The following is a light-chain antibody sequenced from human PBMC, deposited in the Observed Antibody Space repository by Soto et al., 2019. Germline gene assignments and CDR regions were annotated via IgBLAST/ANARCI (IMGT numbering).Light chain of an antibody. V-gene: IGKV3-20*01. CDR1: ESVSDSF. Sequence: ETVMTQSPATLSVPPGEGATLSCRATESVSDSFIAWYQQRPGQAPRLLIYGASQRATGIPDRFSGSGSGTHFTLTINRLEPEDFAVYYCQHYKAFGGGTKVDIK. CDR3: QHYKA. J-gene: IGKJ4*01. CDR2: GAS.